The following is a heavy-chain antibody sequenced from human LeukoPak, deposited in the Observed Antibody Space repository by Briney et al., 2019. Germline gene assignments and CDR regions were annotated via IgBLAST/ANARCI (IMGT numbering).Heavy chain of an antibody. Sequence: GESLKISCKGSGYSFTSYWIGWVRQMPGKGLEWMGIIYPGDSDTRYGPSFQGQVTISADKSISTAYLQWSSLKASDTAMYYCARRSRSDYYGSGSYPDYWGQGTLVTVSS. CDR3: ARRSRSDYYGSGSYPDY. CDR2: IYPGDSDT. V-gene: IGHV5-51*01. J-gene: IGHJ4*02. D-gene: IGHD3-10*01. CDR1: GYSFTSYW.